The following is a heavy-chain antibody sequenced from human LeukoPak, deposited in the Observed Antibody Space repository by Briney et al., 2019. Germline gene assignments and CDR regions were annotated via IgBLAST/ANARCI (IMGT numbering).Heavy chain of an antibody. CDR3: ARTASGGSLLYYYYYYMDV. CDR2: INHSGST. V-gene: IGHV4-34*01. J-gene: IGHJ6*03. CDR1: GGSFSGYY. Sequence: PSETLSLTCAVYGGSFSGYYWSWIRQPPGKGLEWIGEINHSGSTNYNPSLKSRVTISVDTSKNQFSLKLGSVTAADTAVYYCARTASGGSLLYYYYYYMDVWGKGTTVTVSS. D-gene: IGHD2-15*01.